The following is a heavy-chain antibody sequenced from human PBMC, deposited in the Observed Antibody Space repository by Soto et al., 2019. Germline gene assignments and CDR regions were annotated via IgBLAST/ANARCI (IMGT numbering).Heavy chain of an antibody. D-gene: IGHD2-2*02. Sequence: PSQTLSLTCAISGDSVSSNSAAWNWIRQSPSRGLEWLGRTYYRSKWYNDYAVSVKSRITINPDTSKNQFSLQLNSVTPEDTAVYYCALQNCSSTSCYTAYYGMDVWGQGTTVTVPS. J-gene: IGHJ6*02. CDR3: ALQNCSSTSCYTAYYGMDV. CDR1: GDSVSSNSAA. CDR2: TYYRSKWYN. V-gene: IGHV6-1*01.